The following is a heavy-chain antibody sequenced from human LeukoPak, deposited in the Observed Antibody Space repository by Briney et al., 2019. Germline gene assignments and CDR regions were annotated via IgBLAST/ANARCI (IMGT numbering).Heavy chain of an antibody. J-gene: IGHJ6*02. CDR1: GFTVSSNY. Sequence: PGGSLRLSSAVSGFTVSSNYMTWVRQAPGKGLEWIGYIYHSGSTYYNPSLKSRVTISVDRSKNQFSLKLSSVTAADTAVYYCARATYGGGMDVWGQGTTVTVSS. V-gene: IGHV4-4*02. D-gene: IGHD3-10*01. CDR2: IYHSGST. CDR3: ARATYGGGMDV.